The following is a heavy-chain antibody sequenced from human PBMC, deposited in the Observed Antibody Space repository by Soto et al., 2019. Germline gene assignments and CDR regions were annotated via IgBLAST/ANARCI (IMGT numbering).Heavy chain of an antibody. Sequence: GGSLRLSCAASGFTFISYCIHWVRQAPLKVLLLFSLIYTYLSSTSYADSVKGLFTISRYNAYNTLYLQINILRAYYTAVYYCAVAVAGPTAIGYWGQGTMVTVSS. D-gene: IGHD6-19*01. J-gene: IGHJ4*02. CDR1: GFTFISYC. V-gene: IGHV3-74*01. CDR2: IYTYLSST. CDR3: AVAVAGPTAIGY.